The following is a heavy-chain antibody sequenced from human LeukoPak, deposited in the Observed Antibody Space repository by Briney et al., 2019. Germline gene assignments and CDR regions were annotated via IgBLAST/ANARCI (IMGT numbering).Heavy chain of an antibody. D-gene: IGHD3-10*01. Sequence: PGGSLRLSCAASGFTFRSYGIHWVRQAPGKGLEWVAGIWKDGSKKYYADSVKGRFTISRDNSKNTLYLEMDSLRAEDTAVYYCARENTMVRGVTLYYFYYWGQGTLVTVSS. CDR1: GFTFRSYG. CDR3: ARENTMVRGVTLYYFYY. J-gene: IGHJ4*02. V-gene: IGHV3-33*01. CDR2: IWKDGSKK.